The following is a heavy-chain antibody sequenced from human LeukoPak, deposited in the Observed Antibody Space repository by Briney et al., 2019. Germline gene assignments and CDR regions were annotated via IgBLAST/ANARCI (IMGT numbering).Heavy chain of an antibody. CDR1: GFTFSSYT. J-gene: IGHJ4*02. CDR3: ARDFRYGGGSRFDY. CDR2: ISGNMIYI. D-gene: IGHD4-23*01. Sequence: PGGSLRLSCAASGFTFSSYTINWVRQAPGKGLEWVSSISGNMIYIYYADSVKGRFTISRDNAKNSLYLQLNSLRAEDTAVYYCARDFRYGGGSRFDYWGQGILVTVSS. V-gene: IGHV3-21*01.